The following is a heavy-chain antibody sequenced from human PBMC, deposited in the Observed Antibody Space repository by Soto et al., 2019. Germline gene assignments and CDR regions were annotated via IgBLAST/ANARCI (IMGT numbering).Heavy chain of an antibody. CDR1: GYTFTNYG. V-gene: IGHV1-18*01. CDR2: ISAYNGDT. CDR3: ARLRQLVGYFYYYIDV. Sequence: QVQLLQSGAEVKKPGASVKVSCKASGYTFTNYGITWVRQAPGQGLEGMGWISAYNGDTHYTQRLQGRVTMTKDTSTSAAYMELRGLRSDGTAVYYCARLRQLVGYFYYYIDVWGKGTTVTVSS. D-gene: IGHD6-6*01. J-gene: IGHJ6*03.